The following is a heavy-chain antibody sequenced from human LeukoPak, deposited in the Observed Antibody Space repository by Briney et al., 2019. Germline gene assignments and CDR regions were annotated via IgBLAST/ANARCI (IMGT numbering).Heavy chain of an antibody. CDR2: IYTSGST. J-gene: IGHJ3*02. V-gene: IGHV4-4*07. CDR3: ARSGTMIVRRDAFDI. Sequence: SETLSLTCTVSGGSISSYYWSWIRQPAGKGLEWIGRIYTSGSTNYNPSLKSRVTMSVDTSTNQFSLKLSSVTAADTAVYYCARSGTMIVRRDAFDIWGQGTMVTVSS. CDR1: GGSISSYY. D-gene: IGHD3-22*01.